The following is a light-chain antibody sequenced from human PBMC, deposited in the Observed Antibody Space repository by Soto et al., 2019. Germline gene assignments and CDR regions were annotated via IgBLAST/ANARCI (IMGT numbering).Light chain of an antibody. CDR1: SSDVGSYNL. Sequence: QSVLTQPASVSGSPGQSITISCTGTSSDVGSYNLVSWYRHHPGKAPKLMVYEGTKRPSGVSNRFSGSKSGNTASLTISGLQAEDEADYYCCSYAGSNTWVFGGGTKLTVL. CDR3: CSYAGSNTWV. V-gene: IGLV2-23*01. J-gene: IGLJ3*02. CDR2: EGT.